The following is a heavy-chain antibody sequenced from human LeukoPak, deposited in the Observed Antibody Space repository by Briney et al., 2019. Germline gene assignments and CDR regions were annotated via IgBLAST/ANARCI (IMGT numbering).Heavy chain of an antibody. J-gene: IGHJ4*02. V-gene: IGHV1-2*02. Sequence: ASVKVSCKASGYTFTTYYIHWVRQAPGQGLEWMGWIDPNSGGTNYAQKFQGRVTMTRDTSISTAYMELSRLRSDDTAVYYCAREDIVVVPAAIDYWGQGTLVTVSS. CDR3: AREDIVVVPAAIDY. CDR2: IDPNSGGT. D-gene: IGHD2-2*01. CDR1: GYTFTTYY.